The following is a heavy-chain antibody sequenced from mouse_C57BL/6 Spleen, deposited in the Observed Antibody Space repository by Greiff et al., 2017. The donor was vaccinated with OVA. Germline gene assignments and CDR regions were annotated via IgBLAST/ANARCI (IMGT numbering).Heavy chain of an antibody. CDR3: ARDQGYYGSGMDY. Sequence: EVQVVESEGGLVQPGSSMKLSCTASGFTFSDYYMAWVRQVPEKGLEWVANINYDGSSTYYLDSLKSRFIISRDNAKNILYLQMSSLKSEDTATYYCARDQGYYGSGMDYWGQGTSVTVSS. J-gene: IGHJ4*01. CDR1: GFTFSDYY. D-gene: IGHD1-1*01. CDR2: INYDGSST. V-gene: IGHV5-16*01.